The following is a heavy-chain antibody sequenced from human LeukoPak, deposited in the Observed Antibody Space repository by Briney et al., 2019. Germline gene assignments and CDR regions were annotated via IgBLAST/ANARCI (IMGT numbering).Heavy chain of an antibody. CDR3: ARVSTLTIFGVGFDY. D-gene: IGHD3-3*01. V-gene: IGHV1-2*02. Sequence: EASVKVSCKASGYTFTGYYMHWVRQAPGQGLEWMGWINPNSGGTNYAQKFQGRVTMTRDTSISTAYMELSRLRSDDTAVYSCARVSTLTIFGVGFDYWGQGTLVTVSS. CDR2: INPNSGGT. CDR1: GYTFTGYY. J-gene: IGHJ4*02.